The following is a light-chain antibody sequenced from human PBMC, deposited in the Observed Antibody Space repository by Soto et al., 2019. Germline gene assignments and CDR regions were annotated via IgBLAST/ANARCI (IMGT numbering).Light chain of an antibody. CDR1: QSVTGSD. V-gene: IGKV3-20*01. Sequence: EVVLTQSPGTLSMSPGDRATLFCRASQSVTGSDVAWYQQKPGQAPRLLIYDVSSRATGTPERFSGSGSGTDFTLNIRRLEPEDFAVYYCQQYGTSPLTFGGGTKVEIK. CDR3: QQYGTSPLT. J-gene: IGKJ4*01. CDR2: DVS.